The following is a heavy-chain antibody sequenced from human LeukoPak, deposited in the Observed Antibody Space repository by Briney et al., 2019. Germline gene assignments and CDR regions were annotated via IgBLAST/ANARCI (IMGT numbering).Heavy chain of an antibody. J-gene: IGHJ4*02. CDR1: GGTFSSYT. CDR2: IIPILGIA. Sequence: SVKVSCKASGGTFSSYTISWVRQAPGQGLEWMGRIIPILGIANYAQKFKGRVTITADKSTSTDYMELSSLRSADTAVYYCARSAYGSGSYYGAPSYYFDYWGQGTLVTVSS. CDR3: ARSAYGSGSYYGAPSYYFDY. D-gene: IGHD3-10*01. V-gene: IGHV1-69*02.